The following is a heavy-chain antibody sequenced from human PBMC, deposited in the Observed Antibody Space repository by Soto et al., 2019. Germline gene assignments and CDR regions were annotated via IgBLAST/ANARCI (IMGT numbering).Heavy chain of an antibody. CDR2: IYYSGST. D-gene: IGHD1-26*01. V-gene: IGHV4-59*01. J-gene: IGHJ4*02. CDR3: ARTSLGVVGATAFDY. Sequence: SETLSLTCTVSGGSISSYYWSWIRQPPGKGLEWIGYIYYSGSTNYNPSLKSRVTISVDTSKNQFSLKLSSVTAADTAVYYCARTSLGVVGATAFDYWGQGTLVTVSS. CDR1: GGSISSYY.